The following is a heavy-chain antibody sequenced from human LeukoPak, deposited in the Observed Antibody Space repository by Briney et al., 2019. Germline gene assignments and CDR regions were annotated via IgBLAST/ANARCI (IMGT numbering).Heavy chain of an antibody. Sequence: SETLSLTCAVYGGSFSGYYWSWIRQPPGKGLEWIGEINHSGSTNYNPSLKSRVTISVDTSKNQFSLKLSSVTAADTAVYYCARQTPRRGYYYYGMDVWGQGTTVTVSS. CDR2: INHSGST. CDR3: ARQTPRRGYYYYGMDV. D-gene: IGHD4-23*01. J-gene: IGHJ6*02. V-gene: IGHV4-34*01. CDR1: GGSFSGYY.